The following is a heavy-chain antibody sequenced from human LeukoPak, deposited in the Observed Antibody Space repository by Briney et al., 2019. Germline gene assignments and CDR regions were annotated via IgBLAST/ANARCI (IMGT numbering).Heavy chain of an antibody. CDR3: GRVQSNYNDSSGYTAWFDP. D-gene: IGHD3-22*01. J-gene: IGHJ5*02. CDR2: IYHSGST. V-gene: IGHV4-38-2*02. Sequence: SETLSLTCTVSGYSISSGYYCGWIRRPPGKGLEWIGSIYHSGSTYYNPSLKSRVTISVDTSKNQFSLKLSSVTAADTAVYYCGRVQSNYNDSSGYTAWFDPWGQGTLVTVSS. CDR1: GYSISSGYY.